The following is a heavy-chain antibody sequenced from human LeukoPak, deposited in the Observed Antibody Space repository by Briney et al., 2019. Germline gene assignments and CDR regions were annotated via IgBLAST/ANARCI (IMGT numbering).Heavy chain of an antibody. Sequence: ASVKVSCKASGYTFTNYGISWVRQAPGQGLEWMGWVSSYNGDTNYAQKFHGRVTMSTDTSTRTAYMELRSLTLGDTAIYYCAKDWHILTGRNCFDPWGQGTLVTVSS. J-gene: IGHJ5*01. CDR2: VSSYNGDT. CDR1: GYTFTNYG. V-gene: IGHV1-18*01. D-gene: IGHD3-9*01. CDR3: AKDWHILTGRNCFDP.